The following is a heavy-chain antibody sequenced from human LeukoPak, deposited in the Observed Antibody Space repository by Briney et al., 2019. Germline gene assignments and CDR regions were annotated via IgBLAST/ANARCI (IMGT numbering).Heavy chain of an antibody. J-gene: IGHJ3*02. CDR2: ISAYNGNT. V-gene: IGHV1-18*01. D-gene: IGHD3-16*02. CDR3: ARDPIWYYDYVWGSYRYSDAFDI. Sequence: ASVKVSCKASGYTFTSYGISWVRQAPGQGLEWMGWISAYNGNTNYAQKLQGRVTMTTDTSTSTAYMELRSLRSDDTAVYYCARDPIWYYDYVWGSYRYSDAFDIWGQGTMVTVSS. CDR1: GYTFTSYG.